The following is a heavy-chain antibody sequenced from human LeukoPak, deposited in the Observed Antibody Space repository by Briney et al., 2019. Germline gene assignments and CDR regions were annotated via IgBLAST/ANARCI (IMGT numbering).Heavy chain of an antibody. CDR2: GHYSGSP. CDR3: ARGVGATHLVY. J-gene: IGHJ4*02. CDR1: GGAISDYY. D-gene: IGHD1-26*01. Sequence: SETLSLTCSVSGGAISDYYWTWIRQPPGKGLEWIGYGHYSGSPNYNPSLTSRGTISVDASKNQFSLNLRSVTSADTALYCCARGVGATHLVYWGRGTLVTVSS. V-gene: IGHV4-59*01.